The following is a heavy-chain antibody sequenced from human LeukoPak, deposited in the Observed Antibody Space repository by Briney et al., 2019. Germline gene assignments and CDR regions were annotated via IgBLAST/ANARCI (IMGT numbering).Heavy chain of an antibody. CDR3: VKSATVTTQQRGYFDY. J-gene: IGHJ4*02. V-gene: IGHV3-30*18. CDR1: GFTFNNYG. CDR2: ISYDGSNK. Sequence: GGSLRLSCAASGFTFNNYGMHWVRQAPGKGLEWVAVISYDGSNKYFADSMKGRFTISRDNPKNTLYLQMNSLRAEGTAVYYGVKSATVTTQQRGYFDYWGQGTLVTVSS. D-gene: IGHD4-11*01.